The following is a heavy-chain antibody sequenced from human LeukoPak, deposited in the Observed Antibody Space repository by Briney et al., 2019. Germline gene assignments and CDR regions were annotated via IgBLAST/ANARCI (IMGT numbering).Heavy chain of an antibody. CDR3: ARDLNYRMDV. CDR2: IYSGGST. CDR1: GFTFSSYS. Sequence: PGGSLRLSCAAFGFTFSSYSMNWVRQAPGKGLEWVSVIYSGGSTYYADSVKGRFTISRDNSKNTLYLQMNSLRAEDTAVYYCARDLNYRMDVWGQGTTVTVSS. V-gene: IGHV3-66*01. J-gene: IGHJ6*02.